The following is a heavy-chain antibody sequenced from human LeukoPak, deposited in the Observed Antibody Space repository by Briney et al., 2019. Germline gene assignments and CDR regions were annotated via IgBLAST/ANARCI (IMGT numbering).Heavy chain of an antibody. CDR2: IKEDGSLT. CDR3: ARGRPTPGTDF. D-gene: IGHD6-6*01. V-gene: IGHV3-7*04. CDR1: GLTFSSFW. Sequence: GGSLRLSCVGSGLTFSSFWTNWVRQVPGRGLQWLANIKEDGSLTTHEESVKGRFTIFRDNVANVLYLQMNSLRVDDTAIYYCARGRPTPGTDFWGQGTLVTVSS. J-gene: IGHJ4*02.